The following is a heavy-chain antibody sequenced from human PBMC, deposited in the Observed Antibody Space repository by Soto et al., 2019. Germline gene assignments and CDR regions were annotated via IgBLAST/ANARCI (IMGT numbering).Heavy chain of an antibody. V-gene: IGHV1-18*01. Sequence: GASVKVSSKASGGTFSSYAISWVRQAPGQGLEWMGWISAYNGNTNYAQKLQGRVTMTTDTSTSTAYMELRSLRSDDTAVYYCARDLHGDPYYWGQGTLVTVS. J-gene: IGHJ4*02. CDR3: ARDLHGDPYY. D-gene: IGHD4-17*01. CDR2: ISAYNGNT. CDR1: GGTFSSYA.